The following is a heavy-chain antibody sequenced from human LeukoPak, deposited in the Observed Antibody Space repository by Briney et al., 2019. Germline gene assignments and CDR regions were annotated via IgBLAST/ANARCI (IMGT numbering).Heavy chain of an antibody. CDR2: INHSGST. CDR1: GGSFSGYY. V-gene: IGHV4-34*01. J-gene: IGHJ3*02. D-gene: IGHD6-13*01. CDR3: ASRVSGQQLVLRAFDI. Sequence: PSETLSLTCAASGGSFSGYYWSWIRQPPGKGLEWMGEINHSGSTNYNPSLKSRVTITVDTSKNQFSLKLSSVTAADTAVYYCASRVSGQQLVLRAFDIWGQGTMVTVSS.